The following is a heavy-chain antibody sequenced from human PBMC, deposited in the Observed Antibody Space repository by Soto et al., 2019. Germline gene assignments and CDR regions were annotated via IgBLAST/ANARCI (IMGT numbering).Heavy chain of an antibody. J-gene: IGHJ3*02. CDR2: IIPIFGTA. Sequence: GASVKVSCKASGGTFSSYAISWVRQAPGQGLEWMGGIIPIFGTANYAQKFQGRVTITADESTSTAYMKLSSLKSEDTAVYYCAREAYSSSSTAFDIWGQGTMVTVSS. D-gene: IGHD6-13*01. CDR3: AREAYSSSSTAFDI. V-gene: IGHV1-69*13. CDR1: GGTFSSYA.